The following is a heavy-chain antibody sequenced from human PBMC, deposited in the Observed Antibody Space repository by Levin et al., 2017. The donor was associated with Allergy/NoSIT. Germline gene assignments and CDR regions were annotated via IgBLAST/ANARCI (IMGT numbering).Heavy chain of an antibody. CDR2: ISSTSSYI. D-gene: IGHD6-19*01. Sequence: NPGGSLRLSCAASGFIFSRYSMNWVRQAPGKGLEWVSSISSTSSYIYYRDSVKGRFTISRDNAKNSLYLQMNSLRAEDTAVYYCARDGYIAVAGTSDHWGQGTLVTVSS. V-gene: IGHV3-21*01. J-gene: IGHJ4*02. CDR3: ARDGYIAVAGTSDH. CDR1: GFIFSRYS.